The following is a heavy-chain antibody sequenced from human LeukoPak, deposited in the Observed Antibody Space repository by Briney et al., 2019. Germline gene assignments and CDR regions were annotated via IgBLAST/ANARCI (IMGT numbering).Heavy chain of an antibody. J-gene: IGHJ4*02. CDR1: GFTFNTQD. V-gene: IGHV3-23*01. CDR2: ITIAGGT. D-gene: IGHD6-19*01. CDR3: AKDRYPGIAVAVGDY. Sequence: GGSLRLSCAASGFTFNTQDMRWVRQAPGKGLEWVSSITIAGGTFYADSVRGRLTISRDNSKNTLYLQMNSLRAEDTAVYYCAKDRYPGIAVAVGDYWGQGTLVTVSS.